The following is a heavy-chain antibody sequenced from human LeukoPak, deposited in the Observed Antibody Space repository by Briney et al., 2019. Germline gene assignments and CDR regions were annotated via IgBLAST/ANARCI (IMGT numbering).Heavy chain of an antibody. CDR3: ARLVGYCSSTSCLEGAFDI. D-gene: IGHD2-2*01. CDR2: IIPIFGTA. V-gene: IGHV1-69*05. Sequence: GASVKVSCKASGGTFSSYAISWVRQAPGQGLEWMGGIIPIFGTANYAQKFQGRVTITTDESTSTAYMELSSLKASDTAMYYCARLVGYCSSTSCLEGAFDIWGQGTMVTVSS. J-gene: IGHJ3*02. CDR1: GGTFSSYA.